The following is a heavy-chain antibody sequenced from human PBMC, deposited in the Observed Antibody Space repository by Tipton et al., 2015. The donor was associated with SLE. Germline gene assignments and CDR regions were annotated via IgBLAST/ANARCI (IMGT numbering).Heavy chain of an antibody. V-gene: IGHV3-53*05. CDR3: ARDHFDRGVYFDY. CDR1: GFTVSSNY. Sequence: SLRLSCAASGFTVSSNYMSWVRQAPGKGLEWVSVIYSGGSTYYADSVKGRFTISRDNSKNTLYLQMNSLRAEDTAVYYCARDHFDRGVYFDYWGQGTLVTVSS. CDR2: IYSGGST. J-gene: IGHJ4*02. D-gene: IGHD3-10*01.